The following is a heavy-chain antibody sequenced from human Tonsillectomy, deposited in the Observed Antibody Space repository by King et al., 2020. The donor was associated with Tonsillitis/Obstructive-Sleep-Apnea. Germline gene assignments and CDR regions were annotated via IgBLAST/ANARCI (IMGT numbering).Heavy chain of an antibody. D-gene: IGHD3-10*01. Sequence: QLQESGPGLVKPSDTLSLTCTVSGGSISSTLYYWGWIRQPPGKGLEWIGRMYSSGTTYYNPSLKSRVTISVATSKNLFSLKLSSVTAADTAVYYCARHYYAGSGTYRPFDYWGQGTLVTVSS. CDR2: MYSSGTT. CDR1: GGSISSTLYY. V-gene: IGHV4-39*01. J-gene: IGHJ4*02. CDR3: ARHYYAGSGTYRPFDY.